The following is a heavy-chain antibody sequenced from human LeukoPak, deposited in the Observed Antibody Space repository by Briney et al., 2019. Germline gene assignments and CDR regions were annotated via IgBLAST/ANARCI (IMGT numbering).Heavy chain of an antibody. CDR2: INSDGTGT. CDR1: GFTFSSYW. CDR3: ASVTVLGKGNAFDN. V-gene: IGHV3-74*01. J-gene: IGHJ3*02. Sequence: GGSLRLSCAASGFTFSSYWMHWVRQAPGKGLVWVSRINSDGTGTNYADSVKGRFTISRDNAKNTLYLQMNSLRAEDTAVYYCASVTVLGKGNAFDNWGRGTMVTVSS. D-gene: IGHD7-27*01.